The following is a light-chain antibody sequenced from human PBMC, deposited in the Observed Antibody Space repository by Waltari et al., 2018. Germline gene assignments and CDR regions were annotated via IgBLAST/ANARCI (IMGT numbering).Light chain of an antibody. Sequence: DIQMTQSPSTLPASVGDRVTITCRASQSISSWLAWYQQKPGKAPKLLIYKASSLESGVPSRFSGSGSGTEFTVTTSSLQPDDFATYYCQQYNSYPYTFGQGTKLEIK. J-gene: IGKJ2*01. CDR2: KAS. CDR1: QSISSW. V-gene: IGKV1-5*03. CDR3: QQYNSYPYT.